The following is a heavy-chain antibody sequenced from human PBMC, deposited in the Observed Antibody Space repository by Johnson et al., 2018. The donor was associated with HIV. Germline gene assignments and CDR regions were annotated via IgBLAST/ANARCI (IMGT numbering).Heavy chain of an antibody. Sequence: QVQLVESGGGVVQPGGSLRLSCAASGFTFSSYGMHWVRQAPGKGLEWVAFIRYDGSNKYYADSVKGRFPISRDTLKNTLYMQMNSRRAEDTAVYYSGKDRAVAGKGHDAFDIWGQGTVVTVS. CDR2: IRYDGSNK. CDR1: GFTFSSYG. CDR3: GKDRAVAGKGHDAFDI. D-gene: IGHD6-19*01. V-gene: IGHV3-30*02. J-gene: IGHJ3*02.